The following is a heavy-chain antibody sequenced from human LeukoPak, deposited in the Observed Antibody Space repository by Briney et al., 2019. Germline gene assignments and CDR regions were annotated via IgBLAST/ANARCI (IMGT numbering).Heavy chain of an antibody. D-gene: IGHD1-26*01. CDR1: GGSIRSYY. CDR3: ARDGSGSYAYYFDY. J-gene: IGHJ4*02. V-gene: IGHV4-39*07. Sequence: SETLSLTCTVSGGSIRSYYWSWIRQPPGKGLEWIGSIYYSGSTYYNPSLKSRVTISVDTSKNQFSLKLSSVTAADTAVYYCARDGSGSYAYYFDYWGQGTLVTVSS. CDR2: IYYSGST.